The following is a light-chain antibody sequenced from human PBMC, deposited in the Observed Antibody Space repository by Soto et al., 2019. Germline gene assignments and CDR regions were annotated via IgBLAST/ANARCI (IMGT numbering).Light chain of an antibody. CDR1: ESVSTNY. CDR2: GAS. CDR3: QQYGSVPLT. V-gene: IGKV3-20*01. Sequence: EIVLTQSPGTLSLSPGERATLSCRASESVSTNYLAWYQQKPGQAPRLLISGASSRATGIPHRFSGSGSGADFTLTINQLEPGDHAVYYCQQYGSVPLTFGGGTKVQIK. J-gene: IGKJ4*01.